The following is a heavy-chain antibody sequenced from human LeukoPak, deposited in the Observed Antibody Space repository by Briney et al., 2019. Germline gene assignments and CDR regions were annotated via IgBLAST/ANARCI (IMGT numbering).Heavy chain of an antibody. CDR1: GFTFSSYG. CDR3: AVRPGRNNWNYSVY. Sequence: GGSLRLSCAASGFTFSSYGMHWVRQAPGKGLEWVAVISYDGGNKYYADSVKGRFTISRDNSKNTLYLQMNSLRAEDTAVYYCAVRPGRNNWNYSVYWGQGTLVTVSS. V-gene: IGHV3-30*03. D-gene: IGHD1-20*01. J-gene: IGHJ4*02. CDR2: ISYDGGNK.